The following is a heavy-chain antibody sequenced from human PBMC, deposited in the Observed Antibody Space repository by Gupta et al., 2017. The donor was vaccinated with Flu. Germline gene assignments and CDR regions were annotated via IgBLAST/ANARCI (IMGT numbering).Heavy chain of an antibody. CDR2: ISSNGGST. V-gene: IGHV3-64D*06. CDR1: GFTFSSFA. Sequence: AQLVEPGGGLVQPGGSVRLSCSVSGFTFSSFAMHWVRQSPGKGLEYVSAISSNGGSTYYADSVKGRFTISRDNSKNTLYLQMSSLRAEDTAVYYCFLLSWSDAFHMWGQGTMVTVSS. J-gene: IGHJ3*02. CDR3: FLLSWSDAFHM. D-gene: IGHD6-13*01.